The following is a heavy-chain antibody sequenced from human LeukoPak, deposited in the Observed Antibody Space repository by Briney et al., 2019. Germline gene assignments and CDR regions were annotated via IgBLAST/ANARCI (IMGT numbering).Heavy chain of an antibody. CDR3: ARWIRYCCASSGWAYYFDY. CDR1: GYTFTGYY. D-gene: IGHD3-22*01. J-gene: IGHJ4*02. Sequence: AAVKVSCKASGYTFTGYYMHWVRQAPGQGREWMGCINPKSCGTNYAQKFQGRVTMTRDTSISTAYMELSRLRSDDTAVYYCARWIRYCCASSGWAYYFDYWGQGNLVTVSS. V-gene: IGHV1-2*02. CDR2: INPKSCGT.